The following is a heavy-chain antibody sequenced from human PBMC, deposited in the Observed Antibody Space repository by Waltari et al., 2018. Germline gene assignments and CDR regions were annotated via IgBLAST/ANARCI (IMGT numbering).Heavy chain of an antibody. J-gene: IGHJ5*02. CDR2: IYTSGST. CDR1: GGSIRSYY. Sequence: QVQLQESGPGLVKPSETLSLTCTVSGGSIRSYYWRWLRQPAGKGLEWIGRIYTSGSTNYNPSLKSRVTMSVDKSKNQFSLKLSSVTAADTAVYYCARGDDFWSGYNNWFDPWGQGTLVTVSS. CDR3: ARGDDFWSGYNNWFDP. V-gene: IGHV4-4*07. D-gene: IGHD3-3*01.